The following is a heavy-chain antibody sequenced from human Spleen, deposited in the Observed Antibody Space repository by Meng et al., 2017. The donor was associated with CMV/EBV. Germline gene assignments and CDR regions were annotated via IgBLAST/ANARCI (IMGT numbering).Heavy chain of an antibody. CDR1: SNL. Sequence: SNLWTWVRQVPGKGLEWIGEIYHSGSTNYNPSLKSRVTISVDTSKNQFSLKLTSVTAADTAVYYCARVPSLGYCSGTSCPRGTYFDYWGQGTLVTVSS. CDR2: IYHSGST. CDR3: ARVPSLGYCSGTSCPRGTYFDY. V-gene: IGHV4-4*02. J-gene: IGHJ4*02. D-gene: IGHD2-2*01.